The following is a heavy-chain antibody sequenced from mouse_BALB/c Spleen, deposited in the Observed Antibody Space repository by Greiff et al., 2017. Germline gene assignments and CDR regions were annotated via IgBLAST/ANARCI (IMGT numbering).Heavy chain of an antibody. CDR2: IYPSDSYT. D-gene: IGHD2-1*01. CDR1: GYTFTSYW. Sequence: VQLQQPGAELVRPGASVKLSCKASGYTFTSYWINWVKQRPGQGLEWIGNIYPSDSYTNYNQKFKDKATLTVDKSSSTAYMQLSSPTSEDSAVYYCTRWNGNLPDYWGQGTTLTVSS. J-gene: IGHJ2*01. V-gene: IGHV1-69*02. CDR3: TRWNGNLPDY.